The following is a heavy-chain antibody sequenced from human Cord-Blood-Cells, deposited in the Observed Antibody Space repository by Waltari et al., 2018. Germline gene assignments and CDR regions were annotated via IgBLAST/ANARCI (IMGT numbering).Heavy chain of an antibody. CDR1: GYTFTTYA. J-gene: IGHJ3*02. Sequence: QVQLVQSGAEVKKPGASVKVSCKASGYTFTTYAMHWVRQAPGQRLEWMGWINAGNGNTKYSQKCQGRVTITRDTSASTAYMELSSLRSEDTAVYYCARFPSSIVARYPEDAFDIWGQGTMVTVSS. CDR2: INAGNGNT. CDR3: ARFPSSIVARYPEDAFDI. D-gene: IGHD5-12*01. V-gene: IGHV1-3*01.